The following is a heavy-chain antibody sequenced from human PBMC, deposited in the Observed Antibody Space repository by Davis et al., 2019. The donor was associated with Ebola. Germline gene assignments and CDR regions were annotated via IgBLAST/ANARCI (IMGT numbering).Heavy chain of an antibody. Sequence: SVKVSCKASGGTFSSYAISWVRQAPGQGLEWMGGIIPIFGTANYAQKFQGRVTITADKSTSTAYMELSSLRSEDTAVYYCAREPLAVADHDNWFDPWGQGTLVTVSS. CDR3: AREPLAVADHDNWFDP. V-gene: IGHV1-69*06. J-gene: IGHJ5*02. CDR1: GGTFSSYA. CDR2: IIPIFGTA. D-gene: IGHD6-19*01.